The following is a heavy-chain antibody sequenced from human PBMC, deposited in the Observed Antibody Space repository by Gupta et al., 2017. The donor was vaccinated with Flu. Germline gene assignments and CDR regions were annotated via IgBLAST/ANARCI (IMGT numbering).Heavy chain of an antibody. CDR3: ARDTPVYSSDWYVAKKYFDY. V-gene: IGHV3-48*03. D-gene: IGHD6-19*01. J-gene: IGHJ4*02. CDR1: GFTFSSYE. CDR2: ISSNGKIT. Sequence: EVQLVESGGGLAQAGGSLRPSCAASGFTFSSYEVHWVRQAPGKGLEWVSYISSNGKITYYADSVRGRFSISRDNAKNLLSLEMNSLRVEDTAVYYCARDTPVYSSDWYVAKKYFDYWGQGTLVTVSS.